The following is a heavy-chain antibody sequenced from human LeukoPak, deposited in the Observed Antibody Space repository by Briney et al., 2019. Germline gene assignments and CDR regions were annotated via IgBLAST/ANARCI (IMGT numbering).Heavy chain of an antibody. Sequence: GGSLRLTCAASGFTFSSYTMSWVRQAPGKGKEWVSLISGSGGITYYADSVKGRFTISRDNSKNTLYLQMDSLRAEDTAVYYCAKDSAAVGGPTTDWGQGTLVTVSS. CDR3: AKDSAAVGGPTTD. D-gene: IGHD6-13*01. V-gene: IGHV3-23*01. J-gene: IGHJ4*02. CDR1: GFTFSSYT. CDR2: ISGSGGIT.